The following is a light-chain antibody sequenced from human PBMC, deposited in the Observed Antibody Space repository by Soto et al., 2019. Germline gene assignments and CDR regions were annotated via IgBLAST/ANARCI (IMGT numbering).Light chain of an antibody. CDR2: DNN. J-gene: IGLJ2*01. V-gene: IGLV1-40*01. CDR1: RPNIGAGFD. Sequence: QSVLTQPPSAPGAPGQRVTISCTGTRPNIGAGFDVHWYQQLPGTAPKLLIYDNNNRPSGVPDRFSGSKSGPSGSLAITGLQAEDEADYYCQSYDGSLSGPVVFGGGTKLTVL. CDR3: QSYDGSLSGPVV.